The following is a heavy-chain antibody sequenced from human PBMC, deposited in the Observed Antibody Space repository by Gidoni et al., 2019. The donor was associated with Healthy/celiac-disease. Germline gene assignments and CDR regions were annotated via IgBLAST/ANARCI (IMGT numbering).Heavy chain of an antibody. V-gene: IGHV3-15*01. CDR3: TTGGVYCTNGVCYGY. D-gene: IGHD2-8*01. J-gene: IGHJ4*02. CDR2: IKSNTDDETT. CDR1: GFAFSNAW. Sequence: EVQRVESGGGLVKPGGSLRLSCAASGFAFSNAWMSWVRKAPGKGLEWVGRIKSNTDDETTDCAAPVKGRVTISRDDSKHTLYLQMNSLKTEDTAVYYCTTGGVYCTNGVCYGYWGQGTLVTVSS.